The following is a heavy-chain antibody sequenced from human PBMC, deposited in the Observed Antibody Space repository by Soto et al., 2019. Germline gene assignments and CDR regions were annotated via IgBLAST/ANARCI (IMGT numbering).Heavy chain of an antibody. CDR3: ARVGNYGSGSYKDFPQSDY. V-gene: IGHV3-30-3*01. CDR2: ISYDGSNK. J-gene: IGHJ4*02. Sequence: GGSLRLSCAASGFTFSSYAMHWVRQAPGKGLEWVAVISYDGSNKYYADSVKGRFTISRDNSKNTLYLQMNSLRAEDTAVYYCARVGNYGSGSYKDFPQSDYWGQGTLVTVSS. D-gene: IGHD3-10*01. CDR1: GFTFSSYA.